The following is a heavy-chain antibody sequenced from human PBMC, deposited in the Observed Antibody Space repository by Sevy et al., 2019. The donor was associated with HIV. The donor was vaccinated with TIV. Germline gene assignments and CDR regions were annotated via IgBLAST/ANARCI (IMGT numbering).Heavy chain of an antibody. CDR1: GGSISSYY. V-gene: IGHV4-59*01. CDR3: ARGGAVTFGGVIVKSAFDI. D-gene: IGHD3-16*02. J-gene: IGHJ3*02. Sequence: SETLSLTCTVSGGSISSYYWSWIRQPPGKGLEWIGYIYNSGSTNYNPSLKSRVTISVDTSKNQFSLKLSSVTAADTAVYYCARGGAVTFGGVIVKSAFDIWGQGTMVTVSS. CDR2: IYNSGST.